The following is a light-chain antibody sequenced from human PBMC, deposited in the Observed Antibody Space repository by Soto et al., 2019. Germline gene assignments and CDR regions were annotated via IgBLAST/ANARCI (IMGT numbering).Light chain of an antibody. V-gene: IGLV2-11*01. CDR1: SSDVGGYNF. J-gene: IGLJ2*01. CDR3: CSYAGTYTYVV. Sequence: QLVLTQPRSVSGSPGQSVTISCTGTSSDVGGYNFVSWYQHHPGKAPKVLIYDVSKRPSGVPDRFSGSKSGNTASLTISGLQAEDEADYHCCSYAGTYTYVVFGGGTKVTVL. CDR2: DVS.